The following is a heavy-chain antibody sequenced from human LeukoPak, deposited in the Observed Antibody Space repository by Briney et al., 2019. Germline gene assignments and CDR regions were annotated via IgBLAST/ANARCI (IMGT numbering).Heavy chain of an antibody. D-gene: IGHD3/OR15-3a*01. Sequence: SETLSPTCTVSGVSISSSNSYWGWIRQPPGKGLEWIGSIYYSGNTYYNATLKSQVSISIDTSKNQFSLRLTSVTAADTAVYYCARQTGSGLFILPGGQGTLVTVSS. CDR2: IYYSGNT. V-gene: IGHV4-39*01. J-gene: IGHJ4*02. CDR3: ARQTGSGLFILP. CDR1: GVSISSSNSY.